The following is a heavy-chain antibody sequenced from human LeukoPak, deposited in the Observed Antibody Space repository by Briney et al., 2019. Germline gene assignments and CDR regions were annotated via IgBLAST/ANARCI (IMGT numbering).Heavy chain of an antibody. CDR3: ARFGYSGYKTGP. V-gene: IGHV1-46*01. CDR2: INPSGGST. Sequence: ASVKVSCKASGYTFTSYYMHWVRQAPGQGLEWMGIINPSGGSTSYAQKFQGRVTVTRNTSISTAYMELSSLRSEDTAVYYCARFGYSGYKTGPWGQGTLVTVSS. J-gene: IGHJ5*02. CDR1: GYTFTSYY. D-gene: IGHD5-12*01.